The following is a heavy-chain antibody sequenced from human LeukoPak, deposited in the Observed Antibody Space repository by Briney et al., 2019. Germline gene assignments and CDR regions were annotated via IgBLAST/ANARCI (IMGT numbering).Heavy chain of an antibody. J-gene: IGHJ4*02. V-gene: IGHV1-69*04. D-gene: IGHD4-11*01. CDR1: GGTFSSYA. Sequence: GASVRVSCTASGGTFSSYAISWVRQAPGQGLEWMGRIIPILGIANYAQKFQGRVTITADKSTSTAYMELSSLRSEDTAVYYCAMEMTTGFPGGYWGQGTLVTVSS. CDR3: AMEMTTGFPGGY. CDR2: IIPILGIA.